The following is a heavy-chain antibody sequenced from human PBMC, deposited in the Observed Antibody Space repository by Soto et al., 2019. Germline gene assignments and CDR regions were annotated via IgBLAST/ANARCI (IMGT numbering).Heavy chain of an antibody. D-gene: IGHD1-26*01. V-gene: IGHV3-30*18. Sequence: QVQLVESGGGVVQPGRSLRLSCVASGFTFSSYGMHWVRQAPGKGLAWVAIISYDGSKTYYADSVKGRFTISRDNSKNTLYRQMNSLRAEDTSVYYCEKEGGLSGSYYISSSYYFDYWGQGTLVTVSS. CDR1: GFTFSSYG. CDR2: ISYDGSKT. J-gene: IGHJ4*02. CDR3: EKEGGLSGSYYISSSYYFDY.